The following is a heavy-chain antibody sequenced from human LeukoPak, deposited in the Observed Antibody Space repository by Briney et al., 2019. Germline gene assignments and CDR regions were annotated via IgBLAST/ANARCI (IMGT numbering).Heavy chain of an antibody. CDR3: AKGSTVVTPHY. J-gene: IGHJ4*02. Sequence: PGGSLRLSCAASGFTFGSSAMSWVRQAPGKGPEWVSTFSRSGPDTYYADSVKGRFTIFRDNSKNTLYLQMNSLRAEDTAVYYCAKGSTVVTPHYWGQGTLVTVSS. CDR1: GFTFGSSA. V-gene: IGHV3-23*01. D-gene: IGHD4-23*01. CDR2: FSRSGPDT.